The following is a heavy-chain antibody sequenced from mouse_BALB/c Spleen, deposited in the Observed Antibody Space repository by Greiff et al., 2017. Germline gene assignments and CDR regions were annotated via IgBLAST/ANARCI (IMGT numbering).Heavy chain of an antibody. V-gene: IGHV1-53*01. CDR2: IDPYYGGT. D-gene: IGHD2-10*02. Sequence: VQLQQPGAELVRPGASVKLSCKASGYTFTSYWMNWVKQRPEQGLEWIGNIDPYYGGTSYNQKFKGKATLTVDKSSSTAYMQLKSLTSEDSAVYYCARGEYVHYFDYWGQGTTLTVSS. J-gene: IGHJ2*01. CDR1: GYTFTSYW. CDR3: ARGEYVHYFDY.